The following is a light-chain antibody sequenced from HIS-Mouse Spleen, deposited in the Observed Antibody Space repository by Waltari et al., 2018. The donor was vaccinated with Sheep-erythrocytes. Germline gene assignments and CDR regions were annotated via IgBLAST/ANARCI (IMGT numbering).Light chain of an antibody. CDR1: SSDVGGYNY. CDR2: EVS. V-gene: IGLV2-8*01. CDR3: SSYAGSNNWV. J-gene: IGLJ3*02. Sequence: QSALTQPPSASGSPGQSVTISCTGTSSDVGGYNYVSWYQHHPGKAPKLMIYEVSKRPSGVPDRFSGSKSGNTASLTVSGLQAADEADYYCSSYAGSNNWVCGGGTKLTVL.